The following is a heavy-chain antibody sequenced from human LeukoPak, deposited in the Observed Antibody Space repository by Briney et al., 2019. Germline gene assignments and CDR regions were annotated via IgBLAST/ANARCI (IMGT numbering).Heavy chain of an antibody. CDR1: GGSISSYY. D-gene: IGHD3-3*01. J-gene: IGHJ6*02. CDR3: AGITPYYYYGMDV. CDR2: IYTSGST. V-gene: IGHV4-4*07. Sequence: SETLSLACTVSGGSISSYYWSWIRQPAGKGLVWIGRIYTSGSTNYNTPLKSRVTMSIDTSKNQFSLKLSSVTAADTAVYYCAGITPYYYYGMDVWGQGTTVTVSS.